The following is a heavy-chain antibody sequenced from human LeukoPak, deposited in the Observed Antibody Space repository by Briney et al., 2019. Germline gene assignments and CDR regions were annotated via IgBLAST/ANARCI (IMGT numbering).Heavy chain of an antibody. V-gene: IGHV3-23*01. J-gene: IGHJ3*02. CDR1: GFTFSSYA. CDR2: ISGSGGST. Sequence: GGSLRLSCAASGFTFSSYAMSWVRQAPGKGLEWVSSISGSGGSTDYADSVKGRFTISRDNAKTTLYLQMNSLRAEDTAVYYCAKSSSEIVVVAAFDIWGQGTMVTVSS. CDR3: AKSSSEIVVVAAFDI. D-gene: IGHD3-22*01.